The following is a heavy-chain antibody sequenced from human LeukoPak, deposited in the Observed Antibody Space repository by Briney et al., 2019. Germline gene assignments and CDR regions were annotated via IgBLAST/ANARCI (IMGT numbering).Heavy chain of an antibody. J-gene: IGHJ6*04. Sequence: GGSLRLSCAASGFTFSDYYMSWVRQAPGKGLEWVSGISGSGGSTYYADSVKGRFTISRDNAKNSLYLQMNSLRAEDTAVYYCAELGITMIGGVWGKGTTVTISS. CDR3: AELGITMIGGV. CDR1: GFTFSDYY. D-gene: IGHD3-10*02. V-gene: IGHV3-11*04. CDR2: ISGSGGST.